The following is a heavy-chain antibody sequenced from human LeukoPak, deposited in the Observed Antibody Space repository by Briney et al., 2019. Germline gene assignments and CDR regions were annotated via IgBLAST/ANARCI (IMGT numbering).Heavy chain of an antibody. V-gene: IGHV1-18*01. CDR1: GYTFTSYG. D-gene: IGHD3-3*01. CDR3: ARVGRYDFWSGYSSYYYYYMDV. CDR2: ISAYNGNT. Sequence: ASVKVSCKASGYTFTSYGISWVRQAPGQGNEWMGWISAYNGNTNYEQKLQGRVTITTETSTSTAYMELRSLRSDDTAVYYCARVGRYDFWSGYSSYYYYYMDVWGKGTTVTVSS. J-gene: IGHJ6*03.